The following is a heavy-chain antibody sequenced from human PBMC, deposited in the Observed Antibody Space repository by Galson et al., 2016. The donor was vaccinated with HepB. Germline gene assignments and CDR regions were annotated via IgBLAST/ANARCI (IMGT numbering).Heavy chain of an antibody. V-gene: IGHV3-43*01. CDR3: GKDRRTSGWFGADY. CDR1: GFAFDDFP. CDR2: ISWDGSLT. D-gene: IGHD6-19*01. Sequence: SLRLSCAASGFAFDDFPMHWVRQRPGTGLEWVSLISWDGSLTYYADSVKGRFTISRENSKNSLYLQMNSLRPEDTALYYCGKDRRTSGWFGADYWGQGTLVTVSS. J-gene: IGHJ4*02.